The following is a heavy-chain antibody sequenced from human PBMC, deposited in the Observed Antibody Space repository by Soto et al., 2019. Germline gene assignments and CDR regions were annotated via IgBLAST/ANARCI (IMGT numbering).Heavy chain of an antibody. Sequence: GASVKVSCKASGFTFISSGMQWVRQARGQRLEWIGWIAVGSANTNYAQKFQERVTITRDMSTSTAYMELSSLRSEDTAVYYCAADSNLRYFDWSYHYYGMDVWGQGTTVTVSS. CDR1: GFTFISSG. D-gene: IGHD3-9*01. J-gene: IGHJ6*02. CDR2: IAVGSANT. CDR3: AADSNLRYFDWSYHYYGMDV. V-gene: IGHV1-58*02.